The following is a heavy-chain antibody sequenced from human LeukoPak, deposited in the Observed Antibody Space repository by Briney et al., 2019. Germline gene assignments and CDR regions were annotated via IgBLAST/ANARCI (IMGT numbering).Heavy chain of an antibody. Sequence: GGSLRLSCAASGFTFSSYAMHWVPQAPGKGLEWVAVISYDGSNKYYADSVKGRFTISRDNYKNTLYLQMNSLRAEDTALYYCAKGGGVSSSWLANWFDPWGQGTLVTVSS. V-gene: IGHV3-30-3*01. CDR2: ISYDGSNK. J-gene: IGHJ5*02. CDR3: AKGGGVSSSWLANWFDP. D-gene: IGHD6-6*01. CDR1: GFTFSSYA.